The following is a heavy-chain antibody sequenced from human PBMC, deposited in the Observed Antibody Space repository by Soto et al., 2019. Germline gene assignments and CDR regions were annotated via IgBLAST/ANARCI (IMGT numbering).Heavy chain of an antibody. J-gene: IGHJ4*02. D-gene: IGHD6-13*01. CDR1: GFTFSSYA. CDR2: ISGSGGST. CDR3: AKSRGGYSSSWYYFDH. Sequence: LRLSCAASGFTFSSYAMSWVRQAPGKGLEWVSAISGSGGSTYYADSVKGRFTISRDNSKNTLYLQMNSLRAEDTAVYYCAKSRGGYSSSWYYFDHWGQGTLVTVSS. V-gene: IGHV3-23*01.